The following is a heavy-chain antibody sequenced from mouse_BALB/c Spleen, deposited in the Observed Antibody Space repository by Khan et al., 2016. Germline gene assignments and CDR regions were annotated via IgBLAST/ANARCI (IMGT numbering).Heavy chain of an antibody. D-gene: IGHD2-2*01. Sequence: QVQLQQSGAELVKPGASVKISCKATGYTFSSYWIEWVKQRPGHGLEWIGEILPGGGTTNYNEKFKGKATFTADISSNTAYMQLSSLTSEDSAVYYCARMCDGYDPWFVYWGQGTLVTVSA. V-gene: IGHV1-9*01. CDR1: GYTFSSYW. CDR2: ILPGGGTT. CDR3: ARMCDGYDPWFVY. J-gene: IGHJ3*01.